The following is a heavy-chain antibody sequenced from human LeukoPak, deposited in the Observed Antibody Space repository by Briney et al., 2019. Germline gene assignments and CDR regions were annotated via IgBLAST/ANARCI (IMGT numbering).Heavy chain of an antibody. CDR1: GFTFSSYD. Sequence: GGSLRLSCAASGFTFSSYDMHWVRQAPGKGPEWVAVISYDGSNKYYADSVKGRFTISRDNSKNTLYLQMNSLRAEDTAVYYCAKGEEVVAATWGQGTLVTVSS. CDR2: ISYDGSNK. J-gene: IGHJ5*02. CDR3: AKGEEVVAAT. D-gene: IGHD2-15*01. V-gene: IGHV3-30*18.